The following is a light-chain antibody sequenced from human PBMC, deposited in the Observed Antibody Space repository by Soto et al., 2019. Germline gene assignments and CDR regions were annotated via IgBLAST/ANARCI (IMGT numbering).Light chain of an antibody. CDR3: SSYAGSTPA. CDR1: SSDIGGYNY. CDR2: EVT. V-gene: IGLV2-8*01. Sequence: QSALTQPPSASGSPGQSVAISCTGTSSDIGGYNYVSWYQQHPGKAPKLIIYEVTTRPSGVPDRFSGSKTGNTASLTVSGLRAEGGADYYCSSYAGSTPAFGGGTKLTVL. J-gene: IGLJ2*01.